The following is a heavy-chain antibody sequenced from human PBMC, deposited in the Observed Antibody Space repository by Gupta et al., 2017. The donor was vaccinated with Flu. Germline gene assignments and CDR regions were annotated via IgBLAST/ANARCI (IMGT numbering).Heavy chain of an antibody. CDR1: AGSINSGAYY. Sequence: QVQLQESGPGLVKPSQTLSLTCAVSAGSINSGAYYWNWIRQDPGKGLEWIGSIYYSGTTYYNPSLKSRVNISVDTSNNQFSLKLTSVTAADTAMYDCARDNGGVRGVFNYWGQGTLVTVSS. CDR3: ARDNGGVRGVFNY. D-gene: IGHD3-10*01. CDR2: IYYSGTT. V-gene: IGHV4-31*11. J-gene: IGHJ4*02.